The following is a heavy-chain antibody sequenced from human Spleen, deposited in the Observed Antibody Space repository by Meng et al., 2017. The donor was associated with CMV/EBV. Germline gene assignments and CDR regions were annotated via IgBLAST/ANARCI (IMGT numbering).Heavy chain of an antibody. CDR3: AHIPIAVTGMAPDY. CDR1: GFSIATPGVG. Sequence: SGFSIATPGVGVGWIRQPPGKALEWRALVLWSDDERYSPSLKSRLTITKDTSKNQVILTMTNMDPADTATYYCAHIPIAVTGMAPDYWGQGTLVTVSS. D-gene: IGHD6-19*01. CDR2: VLWSDDE. J-gene: IGHJ4*02. V-gene: IGHV2-5*01.